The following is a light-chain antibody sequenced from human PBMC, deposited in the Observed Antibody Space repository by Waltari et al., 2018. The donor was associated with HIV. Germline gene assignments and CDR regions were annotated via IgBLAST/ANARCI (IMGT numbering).Light chain of an antibody. Sequence: QAVLTQPFSLSASPGASASLSCTLRSGVNVQNYRIYWYTQRPGSPPRYLLRYKSESDKELGSGIPSRFSGSTDVPANAGNLVISGLQSEDEADYYCMIWYGNIWVFGGGTKLTV. CDR1: SGVNVQNYR. CDR3: MIWYGNIWV. V-gene: IGLV5-45*03. CDR2: YKSESDK. J-gene: IGLJ3*02.